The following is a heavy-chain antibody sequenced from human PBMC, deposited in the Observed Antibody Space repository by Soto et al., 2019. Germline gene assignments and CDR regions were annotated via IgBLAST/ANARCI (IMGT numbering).Heavy chain of an antibody. CDR2: INPNSGGT. CDR3: ARESVEMATITRLGYYYYGMDV. D-gene: IGHD5-12*01. J-gene: IGHJ6*02. Sequence: QVQLVQSGAEVKKPGASVKVSCKASGYTFTGYYMHWVRQAPGQGLEWMGWINPNSGGTNYAQKCQCWVTMTRDTSISTAYMELSRLRSDETAVYYCARESVEMATITRLGYYYYGMDVWGQGTTVTVSS. CDR1: GYTFTGYY. V-gene: IGHV1-2*04.